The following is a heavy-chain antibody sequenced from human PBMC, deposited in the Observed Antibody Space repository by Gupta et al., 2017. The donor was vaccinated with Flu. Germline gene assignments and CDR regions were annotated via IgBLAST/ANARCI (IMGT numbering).Heavy chain of an antibody. CDR3: ATIVHWNYFDY. Sequence: EVQLVESGGGLVQPGGSLRLSCAASGFTFSYYWMSWVRQAPGKGLEWVANIKHDGSEKYYVDSVKGRFTISRDNAKNSLYLQMSSLRAEDTAVYYCATIVHWNYFDYWGQGTLVTVSS. D-gene: IGHD1-1*01. J-gene: IGHJ4*02. CDR2: IKHDGSEK. CDR1: GFTFSYYW. V-gene: IGHV3-7*02.